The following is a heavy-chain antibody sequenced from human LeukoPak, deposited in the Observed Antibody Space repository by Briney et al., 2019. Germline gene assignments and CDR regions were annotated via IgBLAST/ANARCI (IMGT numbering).Heavy chain of an antibody. CDR3: ARVRFSGVVPAAVDY. J-gene: IGHJ4*02. D-gene: IGHD2-2*01. CDR1: GFTFSSYS. Sequence: GGSLRLSCEASGFTFSSYSMNWVRQAPGKGLEWVSLISRTSSHIYYADSVKGRFTVSRDNAKNSVYLQMNSLRAEDTAVYYCARVRFSGVVPAAVDYWGQGTLVTVSS. CDR2: ISRTSSHI. V-gene: IGHV3-21*01.